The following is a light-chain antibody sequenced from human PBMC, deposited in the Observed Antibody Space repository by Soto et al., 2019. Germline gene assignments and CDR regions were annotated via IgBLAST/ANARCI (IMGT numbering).Light chain of an antibody. CDR2: YKS. J-gene: IGKJ5*01. V-gene: IGKV3-15*01. CDR1: QSVSSD. CDR3: QKYNKWPIT. Sequence: EIVMTQSPATLSVSPVATATLSCRASQSVSSDLAWYQQKTGQAPRILIYYKSTRATGFPDRFSGGGSGTELTLTISRLQSEDSAFYYCQKYNKWPITFGQGTRLEIK.